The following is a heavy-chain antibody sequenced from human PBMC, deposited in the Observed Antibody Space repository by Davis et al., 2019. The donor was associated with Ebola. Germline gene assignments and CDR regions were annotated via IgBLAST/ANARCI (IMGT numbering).Heavy chain of an antibody. CDR3: ARVSGGYCSSTSCYYYYGMDV. CDR1: GFTFSSYW. V-gene: IGHV3-7*03. J-gene: IGHJ6*02. CDR2: IKQDGSEK. Sequence: GESLKISCAASGFTFSSYWMSWVRQAPGKGLEWVANIKQDGSEKYYVDSVKGRFTISRDNAKNSLYLQMNSLRAEDTAVYYCARVSGGYCSSTSCYYYYGMDVWSQGTTVTVSS. D-gene: IGHD2-2*01.